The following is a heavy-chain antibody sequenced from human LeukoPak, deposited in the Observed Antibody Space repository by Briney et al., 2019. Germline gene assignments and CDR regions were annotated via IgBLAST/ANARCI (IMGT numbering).Heavy chain of an antibody. CDR3: ARGLRGYSYGYSRYYYYYMDV. V-gene: IGHV4-61*02. CDR1: GGSISSGSYY. D-gene: IGHD5-18*01. Sequence: PSQTLSLTCTVSGGSISSGSYYWSWIRQPAGKGLEWIGRIYTSGSTNYNPSLKSRVTISVDTSKNQFSLKLSSVTAADTAVYYCARGLRGYSYGYSRYYYYYMDVWGKGTTVTVSS. CDR2: IYTSGST. J-gene: IGHJ6*03.